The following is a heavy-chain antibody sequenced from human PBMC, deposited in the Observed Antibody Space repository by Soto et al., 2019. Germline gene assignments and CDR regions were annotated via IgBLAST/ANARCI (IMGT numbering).Heavy chain of an antibody. CDR3: AKSRDGYNSDYFDY. J-gene: IGHJ4*02. Sequence: GGSLRLSCAASGFTFSSYGMHWVRQAPGKGLEWVAVISYDGSNKYYADSVKGRFTISRDNSKNTLYLQMNSLRAEDTAVYYCAKSRDGYNSDYFDYWGQGTLVTVSS. D-gene: IGHD5-12*01. CDR2: ISYDGSNK. V-gene: IGHV3-30*18. CDR1: GFTFSSYG.